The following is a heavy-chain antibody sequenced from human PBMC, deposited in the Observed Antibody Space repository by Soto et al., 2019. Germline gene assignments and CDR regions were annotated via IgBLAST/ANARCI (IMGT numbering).Heavy chain of an antibody. D-gene: IGHD6-19*01. CDR3: ARDQCPRQWLTPDAFDI. Sequence: SVKVSCKASGGTFSSYTISWVRQAPGQGLEWMGRIIPILGIANYAQKFQGRVTITADKSTSTAYMELSSLRSEDTAVYYCARDQCPRQWLTPDAFDIWGQGTMVTVSS. J-gene: IGHJ3*02. CDR1: GGTFSSYT. CDR2: IIPILGIA. V-gene: IGHV1-69*04.